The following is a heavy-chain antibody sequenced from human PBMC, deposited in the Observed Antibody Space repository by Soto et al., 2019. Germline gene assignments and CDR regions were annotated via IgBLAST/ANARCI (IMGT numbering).Heavy chain of an antibody. J-gene: IGHJ6*02. CDR1: GDSIRSSSYF. D-gene: IGHD2-15*01. Sequence: QLQLQESGPGLVKPWETLSLTCSVSGDSIRSSSYFWGWIRQSPGKGLEWVGSIYNDGRAYYSPSLKSRATISVDTATNQFSLRLTSVTAADTAVYHCARHGRGNDVVKYYYYGLDVWGQGTTVTVSS. V-gene: IGHV4-39*01. CDR3: ARHGRGNDVVKYYYYGLDV. CDR2: IYNDGRA.